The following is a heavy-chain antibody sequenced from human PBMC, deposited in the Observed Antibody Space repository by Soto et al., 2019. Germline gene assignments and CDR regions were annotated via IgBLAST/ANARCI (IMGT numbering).Heavy chain of an antibody. CDR2: IWYDGSNK. CDR1: GFTFSSYG. Sequence: GGSLRLSCAASGFTFSSYGMHWVRQAPGKGLEWVAVIWYDGSNKYYADSVKGRFTISRDNSKNTLYLQMNSLRAEDTAVYYCARDTHDYGGLFDYWGQGTLVTVSS. V-gene: IGHV3-33*01. D-gene: IGHD4-17*01. J-gene: IGHJ4*02. CDR3: ARDTHDYGGLFDY.